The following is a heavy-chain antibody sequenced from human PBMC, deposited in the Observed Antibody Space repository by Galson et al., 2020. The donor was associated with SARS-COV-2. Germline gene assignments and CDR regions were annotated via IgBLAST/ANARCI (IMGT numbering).Heavy chain of an antibody. CDR1: GFTFSDHA. Sequence: GGSLRLSCAASGFTFSDHAMHWVRQAPGKGLEWVAQIYFDGSEKYYGDSVKGRFTISRDSSKNTVYLQMNNLRADDTAVYYCARDGQSSSGWAFDYWGQGTLFTVSS. D-gene: IGHD6-19*01. CDR2: IYFDGSEK. CDR3: ARDGQSSSGWAFDY. J-gene: IGHJ4*02. V-gene: IGHV3-33*01.